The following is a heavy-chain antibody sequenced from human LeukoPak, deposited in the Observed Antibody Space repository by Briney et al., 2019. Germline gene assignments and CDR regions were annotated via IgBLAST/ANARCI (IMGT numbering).Heavy chain of an antibody. D-gene: IGHD2-2*01. CDR1: GGSISSGDYY. CDR2: IYYSGST. Sequence: SQTLSLTCTVSGGSISSGDYYWSWIRQPPGKGLEWIGYIYYSGSTYYNPSLKSRVTISVDTSKNQFSLKLSSVTAADTAVYYCARTRDANAYYYYYGMDVWGQGTTVTVSS. V-gene: IGHV4-30-4*01. J-gene: IGHJ6*02. CDR3: ARTRDANAYYYYYGMDV.